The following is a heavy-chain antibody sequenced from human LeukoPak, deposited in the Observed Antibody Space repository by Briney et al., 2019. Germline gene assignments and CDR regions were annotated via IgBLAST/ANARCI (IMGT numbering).Heavy chain of an antibody. CDR3: ARVFRGAVTSNWFDP. D-gene: IGHD3-3*01. CDR2: ISSSGNS. CDR1: GDSISDFY. J-gene: IGHJ5*02. Sequence: SETLSLTCTVSGDSISDFYWTWIRQTPGKGLEWIGFISSSGNSTYSPSLESRVSFSLDTSKSQFSLSLKSVTAADTAVYYCARVFRGAVTSNWFDPWGQGILVTVSS. V-gene: IGHV4-59*01.